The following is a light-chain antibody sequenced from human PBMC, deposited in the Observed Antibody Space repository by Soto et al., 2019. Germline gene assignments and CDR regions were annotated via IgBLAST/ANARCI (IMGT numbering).Light chain of an antibody. Sequence: DIQTTQSPSTLSASVGDRVTMSCRASQSISSWLAWYQQKPGKAPKLLIYDASSLESGVPSRFSGSGSGTEFTLTISSLQPDDFATYYCQQYNSYSWTFGQGTKV. CDR3: QQYNSYSWT. J-gene: IGKJ1*01. V-gene: IGKV1-5*01. CDR2: DAS. CDR1: QSISSW.